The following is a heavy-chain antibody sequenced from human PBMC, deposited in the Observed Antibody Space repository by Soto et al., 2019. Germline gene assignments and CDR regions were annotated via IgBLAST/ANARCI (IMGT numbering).Heavy chain of an antibody. Sequence: SVKVSCKASGFTFTSSAVQWVRQARGQRLEWIGWIVVGSGNTNYAQKFQERVTITRDMSTSTAYMELSSLRSEDTAVYYCAADLGGDSFDYWGQGPLVTVSS. V-gene: IGHV1-58*01. CDR2: IVVGSGNT. CDR1: GFTFTSSA. J-gene: IGHJ4*02. D-gene: IGHD2-21*01. CDR3: AADLGGDSFDY.